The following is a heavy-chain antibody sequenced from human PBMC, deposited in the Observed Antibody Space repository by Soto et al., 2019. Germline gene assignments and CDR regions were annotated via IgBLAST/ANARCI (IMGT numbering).Heavy chain of an antibody. CDR1: GFTFDDYA. J-gene: IGHJ1*01. CDR2: INWNSGSI. D-gene: IGHD6-13*01. Sequence: HPGGPLRLSCSASGFTFDDYALHWVRRVPGKGLEWVSGINWNSGSIGYADSVKGRFAISRDNAKNSLHLQMNSLRAEDTAFYYCVKDESINWYSGHFRHWGQGTLVTVSS. V-gene: IGHV3-9*01. CDR3: VKDESINWYSGHFRH.